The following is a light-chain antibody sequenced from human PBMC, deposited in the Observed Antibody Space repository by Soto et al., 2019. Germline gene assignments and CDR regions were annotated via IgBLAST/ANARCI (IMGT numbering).Light chain of an antibody. CDR2: FAS. V-gene: IGKV3-15*01. CDR1: QSVSSN. CDR3: QQYDKWPRT. J-gene: IGKJ1*01. Sequence: IVMTQPPATLSVPPVEIATLSCRASQSVSSNLAWYQQKPGQPPRLLIYFASTRATAVPARFTAGGSGTEFTLTISSLQSDDLAVYYCQQYDKWPRTFGQGTKVDIK.